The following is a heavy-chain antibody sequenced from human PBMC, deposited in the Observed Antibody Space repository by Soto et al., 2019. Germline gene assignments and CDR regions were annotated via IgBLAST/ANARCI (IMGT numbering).Heavy chain of an antibody. Sequence: PSGTLYLTCSVSGASISNFYWSWIRQSAGKGLEWIGRLYTRGTTDYNPSLKSRVTMSIDTSKNRVSLSLTSVTAADTAVYYCAKGGTYYFDSWGQGIVVTVSS. CDR3: AKGGTYYFDS. CDR1: GASISNFY. CDR2: LYTRGTT. D-gene: IGHD3-16*01. J-gene: IGHJ4*02. V-gene: IGHV4-4*07.